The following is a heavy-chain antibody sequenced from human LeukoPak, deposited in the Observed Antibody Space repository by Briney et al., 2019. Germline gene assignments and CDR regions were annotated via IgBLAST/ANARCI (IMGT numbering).Heavy chain of an antibody. CDR1: GYSFTSYW. Sequence: HGESLKISCKGSGYSFTSYWIGWVRQMPGKGLEWMGIIYPGDSDTRYSPSFQGQVTISADKSISTAYLQWSSLKASDTAMYYCARRGIAAAGQEGYYYGMDVWGQGTTVTVSS. D-gene: IGHD6-13*01. J-gene: IGHJ6*02. V-gene: IGHV5-51*01. CDR3: ARRGIAAAGQEGYYYGMDV. CDR2: IYPGDSDT.